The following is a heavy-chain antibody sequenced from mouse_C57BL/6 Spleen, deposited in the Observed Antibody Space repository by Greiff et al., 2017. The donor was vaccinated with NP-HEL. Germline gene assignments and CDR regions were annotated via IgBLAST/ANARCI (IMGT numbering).Heavy chain of an antibody. CDR2: INPNYGTT. CDR3: ASLYDGNYDYYAMDY. D-gene: IGHD2-1*01. CDR1: GYSFTDYN. V-gene: IGHV1-39*01. J-gene: IGHJ4*01. Sequence: EVQLQQSGPELVKPGASVKISCKASGYSFTDYNMNWVKQSNGKSLEWIGVINPNYGTTSYNQKFKGKATLTVDQSSSTAYMQLNSLTSEDSAVYYCASLYDGNYDYYAMDYWGQGTSVTVSS.